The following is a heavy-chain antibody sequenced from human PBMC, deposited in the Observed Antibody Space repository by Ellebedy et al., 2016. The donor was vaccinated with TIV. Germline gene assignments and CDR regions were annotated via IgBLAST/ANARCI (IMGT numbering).Heavy chain of an antibody. Sequence: GGSLRLSCAASGFTFSSYGMHWVRQAPGKGLEWVAVISYDGSNKYYADSVKGRFTISRDNSRNTLYLQMNSLRAEDTAVYYCARARYSSGWYEIDYWGQGTLVTVSS. V-gene: IGHV3-30*03. CDR2: ISYDGSNK. CDR1: GFTFSSYG. CDR3: ARARYSSGWYEIDY. D-gene: IGHD6-19*01. J-gene: IGHJ4*02.